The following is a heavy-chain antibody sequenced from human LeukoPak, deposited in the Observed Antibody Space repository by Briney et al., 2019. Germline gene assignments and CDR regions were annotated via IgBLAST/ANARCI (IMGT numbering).Heavy chain of an antibody. D-gene: IGHD3-3*01. CDR2: ITSSSNYI. J-gene: IGHJ4*02. V-gene: IGHV3-21*01. Sequence: GGSLRLSCAASGFTFSSLSMNWVRQAPGKGLEWVSSITSSSNYIHYADSVKGRFTISRDNAKNSLYLQMNSLRAEDTAVYYCAREYKHYDFWSGYYTALDYWGQGTLVTVSS. CDR1: GFTFSSLS. CDR3: AREYKHYDFWSGYYTALDY.